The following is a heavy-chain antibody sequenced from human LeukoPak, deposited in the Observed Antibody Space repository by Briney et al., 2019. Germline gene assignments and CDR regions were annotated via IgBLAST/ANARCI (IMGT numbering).Heavy chain of an antibody. CDR1: GFTFSSYP. V-gene: IGHV3-30-3*01. Sequence: PGGSLRLSCAASGFTFSSYPMHWVRQAPGKGLEWVAVISYDGSNKYYADSVKGRFTISRDNSKNTLYLQMNSLRAEDTAVYYCARRSLTIFGVLTYYFDYWGQGTLVTVSS. CDR2: ISYDGSNK. D-gene: IGHD3-3*01. CDR3: ARRSLTIFGVLTYYFDY. J-gene: IGHJ4*02.